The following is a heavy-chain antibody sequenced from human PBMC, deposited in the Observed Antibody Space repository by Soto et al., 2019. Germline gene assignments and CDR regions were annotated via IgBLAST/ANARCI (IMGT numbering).Heavy chain of an antibody. CDR3: ARVFGNYYDSTSYYFPGLLDY. Sequence: SETLSLTCAIYAGSFYWSWIRQPPGKGLEWIGEVNHSGSTNYNPSLMSRVTISVDTSKNQFSLRLSSVTAADTAVYYCARVFGNYYDSTSYYFPGLLDYWGQGTLVTVSS. CDR2: VNHSGST. J-gene: IGHJ4*02. D-gene: IGHD3-22*01. CDR1: AGSFY. V-gene: IGHV4-34*01.